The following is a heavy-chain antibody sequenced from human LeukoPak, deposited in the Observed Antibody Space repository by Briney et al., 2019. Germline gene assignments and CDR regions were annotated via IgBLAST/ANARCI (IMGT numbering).Heavy chain of an antibody. CDR2: ISSSSSTI. CDR1: GFTFSSYS. J-gene: IGHJ4*02. V-gene: IGHV3-48*04. CDR3: ARGTGSCFD. D-gene: IGHD2-15*01. Sequence: HAGGSLRLSCAASGFTFSSYSMNWVRQAPGKGLEWVLYISSSSSTIYYADSVKGRFTITRDNAKNSLYLQMNSLRAEDTAVYYCARGTGSCFDWGQGTLVTVSS.